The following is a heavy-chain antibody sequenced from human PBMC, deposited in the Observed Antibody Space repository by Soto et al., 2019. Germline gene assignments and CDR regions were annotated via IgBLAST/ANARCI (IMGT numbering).Heavy chain of an antibody. V-gene: IGHV4-59*01. D-gene: IGHD6-13*01. J-gene: IGHJ5*02. CDR1: GGSISSYY. CDR3: ARENLAAAGTFRCWFDP. Sequence: SETLSLTCTVSGGSISSYYWSWIRQPPGKGLEWIGYIYYSGSTNYNPSLKSRVTISVDTSKNQFSLKLGSVTVADTAVYYCARENLAAAGTFRCWFDPWGQGTLVTASS. CDR2: IYYSGST.